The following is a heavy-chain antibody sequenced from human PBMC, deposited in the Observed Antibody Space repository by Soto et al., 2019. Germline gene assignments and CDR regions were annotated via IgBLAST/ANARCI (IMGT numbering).Heavy chain of an antibody. D-gene: IGHD2-15*01. J-gene: IGHJ3*01. Sequence: QIALKESGPPLVKPTQTLTLTCTFSGISLTTSGEGVGWVRQPPGKGLEWVALVYGDGDRRYLTSLKSRLTITKDTSKNQVVLTMTNLVPVDTGACFCAQNIGGDFGYGFDFWGPGTKVTVSS. CDR3: AQNIGGDFGYGFDF. CDR2: VYGDGDR. V-gene: IGHV2-5*02. CDR1: GISLTTSGEG.